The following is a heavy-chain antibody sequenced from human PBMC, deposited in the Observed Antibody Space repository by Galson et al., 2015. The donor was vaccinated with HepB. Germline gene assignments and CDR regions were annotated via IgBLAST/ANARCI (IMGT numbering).Heavy chain of an antibody. V-gene: IGHV7-4-1*02. CDR3: ARRDGNNWFDP. CDR2: INTNTGNP. J-gene: IGHJ5*02. Sequence: SVKVSCKASGYTFTSYGISWVRQAPGQGLEWMGWINTNTGNPTYAQGFTGRFVFSLDTSVSTTYLQINSLKAEDTAVYFCARRDGNNWFDPWGQGTLVTVSS. D-gene: IGHD5-24*01. CDR1: GYTFTSYG.